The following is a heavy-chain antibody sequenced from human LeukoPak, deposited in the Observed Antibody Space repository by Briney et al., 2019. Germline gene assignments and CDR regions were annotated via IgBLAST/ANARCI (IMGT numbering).Heavy chain of an antibody. V-gene: IGHV3-21*01. CDR3: ARDSGYYGSGSYHN. J-gene: IGHJ4*02. D-gene: IGHD3-10*01. CDR2: ISSSSSYL. Sequence: GGSLRLSCAASGFTFSSYSMNWVRQAPGKGLEWVSSISSSSSYLYYADSVKGRFTISRDNAKNSLYLQMNSLRAEDTAVYYCARDSGYYGSGSYHNWGQGTLVTVSS. CDR1: GFTFSSYS.